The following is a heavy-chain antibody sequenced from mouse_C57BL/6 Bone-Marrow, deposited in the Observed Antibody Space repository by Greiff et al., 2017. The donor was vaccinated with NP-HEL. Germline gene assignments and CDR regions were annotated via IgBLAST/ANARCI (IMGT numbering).Heavy chain of an antibody. CDR3: AINWVYYYAMDY. V-gene: IGHV1-82*01. CDR2: IYPGDGDT. D-gene: IGHD4-1*01. CDR1: GYAFSSSW. J-gene: IGHJ4*01. Sequence: QVQLQQSGPELVKPGASVKISCKASGYAFSSSWMNWVKQRPGKGLEWIGRIYPGDGDTNYNGKFKGKATLTADKSSSTAYMQLSSLTSEDSAVYFGAINWVYYYAMDYWGQGTSVTVSS.